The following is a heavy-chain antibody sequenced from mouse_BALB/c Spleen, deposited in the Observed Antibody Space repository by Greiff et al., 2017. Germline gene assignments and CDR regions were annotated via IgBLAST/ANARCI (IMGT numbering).Heavy chain of an antibody. V-gene: IGHV5-9-3*01. CDR2: ISSGGSYT. CDR1: GFTFSSYA. Sequence: EVKLVESGGGLVKPGGSLKLSCAASGFTFSSYAMSWVRQTPEKRLEWVATISSGGSYTYYPDSVKGRFTISRDNAKNTLYLQMSSLRSEDTAMYYCAKDSSGSYYYAMDYWGQGTSVTVSS. D-gene: IGHD3-2*01. J-gene: IGHJ4*01. CDR3: AKDSSGSYYYAMDY.